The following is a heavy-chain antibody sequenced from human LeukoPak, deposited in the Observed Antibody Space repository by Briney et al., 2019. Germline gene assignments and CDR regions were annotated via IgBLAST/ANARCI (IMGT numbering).Heavy chain of an antibody. CDR2: INHSGST. CDR3: ARLGVLRYFDWLEGNWFDP. Sequence: SETLSLTCAVYGGSFSGYYWSWIRQPPGKGLEWIGEINHSGSTNYNPSLKSRVTISVDTSKNQFSLKLSSVTAADTAMYYCARLGVLRYFDWLEGNWFDPWGQGTLVTVSS. D-gene: IGHD3-9*01. CDR1: GGSFSGYY. J-gene: IGHJ5*02. V-gene: IGHV4-34*01.